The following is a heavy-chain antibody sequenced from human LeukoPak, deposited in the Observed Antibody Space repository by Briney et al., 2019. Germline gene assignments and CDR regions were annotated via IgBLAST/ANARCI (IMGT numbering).Heavy chain of an antibody. CDR2: ISPKSGDT. D-gene: IGHD4-11*01. V-gene: IGHV1-2*02. J-gene: IGHJ4*02. CDR3: ARAYSDYLIGDY. Sequence: ASVKVSCKASGYTFTDYEMHWVRQAPGQGLEWMGWISPKSGDTNHAQKFQGRVTMTGDTSTRTVYMEVSRLRFDDTAVYCCARAYSDYLIGDYWGQGTLVTVSS. CDR1: GYTFTDYE.